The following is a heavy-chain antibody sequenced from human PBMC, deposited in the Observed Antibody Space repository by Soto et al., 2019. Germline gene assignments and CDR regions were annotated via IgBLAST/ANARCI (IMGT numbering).Heavy chain of an antibody. CDR3: ARVHYYDSSGSDHYYYYYGMDV. CDR2: INSDGSST. D-gene: IGHD3-22*01. CDR1: GFTFSSYW. J-gene: IGHJ6*02. Sequence: TGGSLRLSCAASGFTFSSYWMHWVRQAPGKGLVWVSRINSDGSSTSYADSVKGRFTISRDNAKNTLYLQMNSLRAEDTAVYYCARVHYYDSSGSDHYYYYYGMDVWGQGTTVTVSS. V-gene: IGHV3-74*01.